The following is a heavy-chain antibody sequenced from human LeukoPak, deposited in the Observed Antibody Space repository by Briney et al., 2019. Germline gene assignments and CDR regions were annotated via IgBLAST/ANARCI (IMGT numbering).Heavy chain of an antibody. CDR2: IYTSGST. Sequence: SETLSLTCTVSGGSISSYYWSWIRQPPGKRLEWIGYIYTSGSTNYNPSLKSRVTISVDTSKNQFSLKLSSVTAADTAVYYCAGGRGKWIDYWGQGTLVTVSS. CDR1: GGSISSYY. CDR3: AGGRGKWIDY. J-gene: IGHJ4*02. V-gene: IGHV4-4*09. D-gene: IGHD2-2*03.